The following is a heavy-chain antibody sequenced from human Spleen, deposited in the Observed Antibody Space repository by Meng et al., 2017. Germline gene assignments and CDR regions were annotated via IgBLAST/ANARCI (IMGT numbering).Heavy chain of an antibody. CDR3: AKAARSGRLYSWFDP. Sequence: GGSLRLSCAASGFTFDDYAMHWVRHAPGKGLEWVSGISWNSDTIAYADSVKGRFTISRDNAKSSLYLQMNSLRPGDTALYYCAKAARSGRLYSWFDPWGQGTLVTVSS. CDR1: GFTFDDYA. CDR2: ISWNSDTI. J-gene: IGHJ5*02. V-gene: IGHV3-9*01.